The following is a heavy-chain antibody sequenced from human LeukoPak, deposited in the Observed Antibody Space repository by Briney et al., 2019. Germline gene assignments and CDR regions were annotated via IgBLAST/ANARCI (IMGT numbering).Heavy chain of an antibody. CDR1: GLTFDNYA. Sequence: TGGSLRLSCAASGLTFDNYAMHWVRQAPGKGLEWVSGISWNGGSMGYADSVKGRFTISRDNAKNSLYLQMNSLRAEDTAFYYCARDVGTSWQGPYFDYWGQGALVTVSS. D-gene: IGHD6-13*01. J-gene: IGHJ4*02. CDR3: ARDVGTSWQGPYFDY. V-gene: IGHV3-9*01. CDR2: ISWNGGSM.